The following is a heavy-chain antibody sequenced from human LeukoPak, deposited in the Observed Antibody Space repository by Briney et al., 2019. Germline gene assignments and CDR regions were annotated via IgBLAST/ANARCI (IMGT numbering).Heavy chain of an antibody. CDR1: GYRFTSYW. V-gene: IGHV5-51*01. J-gene: IGHJ4*02. CDR2: IFPGDYDT. D-gene: IGHD5-18*01. Sequence: GESPKISCKGSGYRFTSYWIGRVRQVSGKGLEWMGVIFPGDYDTRYNPSFQGQVTISADTSISAAYLQWSSLKASDTDMYYYVRRREYSYGFDFWGQGTLVTVSS. CDR3: VRRREYSYGFDF.